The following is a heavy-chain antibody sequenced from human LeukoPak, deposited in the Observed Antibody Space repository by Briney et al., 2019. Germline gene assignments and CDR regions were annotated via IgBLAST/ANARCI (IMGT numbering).Heavy chain of an antibody. Sequence: GGSLRLSCAASGFTFNSYAMHWVRQAPGKGLEWVAVISYDGSNKYYADSVKGRFTISRDNSKNTLYLQMNSLRAEDTAVYYCARDGRHPYCSGGSCYIGYFDYWGQGTLVTVSS. V-gene: IGHV3-30*01. CDR2: ISYDGSNK. CDR3: ARDGRHPYCSGGSCYIGYFDY. CDR1: GFTFNSYA. D-gene: IGHD2-15*01. J-gene: IGHJ4*02.